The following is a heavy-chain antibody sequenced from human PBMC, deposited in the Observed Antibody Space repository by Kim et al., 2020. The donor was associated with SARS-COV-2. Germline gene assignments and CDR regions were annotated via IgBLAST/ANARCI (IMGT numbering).Heavy chain of an antibody. CDR2: IRTKTYGGTT. CDR3: SRETLTGYYVGY. Sequence: GGSLRLSCAASGFAFGDYAMSWFRQTPGKGLEWVSFIRTKTYGGTTEYAASVKGRFTISRDDSKSIAYMQMNSLKTEDTGVYYCSRETLTGYYVGYWGQGTLVTVSS. CDR1: GFAFGDYA. D-gene: IGHD3-9*01. V-gene: IGHV3-49*03. J-gene: IGHJ4*02.